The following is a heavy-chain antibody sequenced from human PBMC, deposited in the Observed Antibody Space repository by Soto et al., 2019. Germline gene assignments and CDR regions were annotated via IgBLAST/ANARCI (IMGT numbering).Heavy chain of an antibody. CDR1: GFTFSNAW. CDR3: ATGGYYPDY. CDR2: VKSKTHGGTT. J-gene: IGHJ4*02. Sequence: EVQLVESGGGLVKPGGSLRLSCAGSGFTFSNAWMNWVRQAPGKGLEWVGRVKSKTHGGTTDYAAPVKGRFTISRDDSQNTVFLQMNRLKTEDTAGYYCATGGYYPDYWGQGTLFTVSS. D-gene: IGHD3-10*01. V-gene: IGHV3-15*01.